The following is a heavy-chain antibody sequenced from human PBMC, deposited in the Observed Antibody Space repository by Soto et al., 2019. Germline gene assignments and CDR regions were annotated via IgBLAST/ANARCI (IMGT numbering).Heavy chain of an antibody. CDR3: ARARRYKHFGY. CDR1: GYTFTSYY. D-gene: IGHD1-1*01. CDR2: INPSGGSS. V-gene: IGHV1-46*01. Sequence: SAKVSSKASGYTFTSYYMHWVRQAPGQGLEWMGIINPSGGSSSYGQKFQGRVTMTRDTSTSTVYMEMSSLRSEDTAVYYGARARRYKHFGYWGQGTLVTVSS. J-gene: IGHJ4*02.